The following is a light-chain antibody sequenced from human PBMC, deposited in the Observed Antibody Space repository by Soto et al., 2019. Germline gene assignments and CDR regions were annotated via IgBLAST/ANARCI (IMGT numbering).Light chain of an antibody. CDR3: QQSYSTPPAT. CDR1: QSISRY. CDR2: AAS. J-gene: IGKJ1*01. Sequence: DIQMTQSPSSLPASVGDRVTTTCRASQSISRYLNWYQQKPGKAPKLLVFAASSLQSGVPSRFSGSRSGTDFSLIISSLQPEDFATYYCQQSYSTPPATFGQGTKVDIK. V-gene: IGKV1-39*01.